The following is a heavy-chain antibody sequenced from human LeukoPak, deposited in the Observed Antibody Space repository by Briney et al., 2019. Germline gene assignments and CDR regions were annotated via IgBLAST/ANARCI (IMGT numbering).Heavy chain of an antibody. V-gene: IGHV3-23*01. D-gene: IGHD3-3*01. CDR1: GFTFSSYA. CDR3: AKGDITIFGVVILANAFDI. J-gene: IGHJ3*02. Sequence: PGGSLRLSCAASGFTFSSYAMSWVRQAPGKGLEWVSAISGSGGSTYYADSVKGRFTISRDNSKNTLYLQMNSLRAEDTAVYYCAKGDITIFGVVILANAFDIWGQGTMVTVSS. CDR2: ISGSGGST.